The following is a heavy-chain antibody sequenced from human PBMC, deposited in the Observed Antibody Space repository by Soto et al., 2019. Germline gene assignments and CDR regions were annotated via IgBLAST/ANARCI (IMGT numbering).Heavy chain of an antibody. J-gene: IGHJ6*02. Sequence: PGGSLRLSCAASGFTFSMYWMHWVRQVPGKGPEWVSRINDDGISTNYADSVKGRFTISRDNSKNTLYLQMNSLRAEDTAVYYCAREKPLTVTTKDYYYYYGMDVWGQGTTVTVSS. CDR3: AREKPLTVTTKDYYYYYGMDV. D-gene: IGHD4-17*01. V-gene: IGHV3-74*01. CDR2: INDDGIST. CDR1: GFTFSMYW.